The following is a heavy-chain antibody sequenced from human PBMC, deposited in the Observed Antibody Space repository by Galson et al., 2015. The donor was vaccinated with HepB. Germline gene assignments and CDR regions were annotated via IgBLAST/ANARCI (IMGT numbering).Heavy chain of an antibody. CDR1: GFTFSSYS. CDR2: ISSSSSYI. J-gene: IGHJ4*02. D-gene: IGHD6-13*01. Sequence: SLRLSCAASGFTFSSYSMNWVRQAPGKGLEWVSSISSSSSYIYYADSVKGRFTISRDNAKNSLYLQMNSLRAEDTAVYYCARGRAAAGTWFDYWRQGTLVTVSS. CDR3: ARGRAAAGTWFDY. V-gene: IGHV3-21*01.